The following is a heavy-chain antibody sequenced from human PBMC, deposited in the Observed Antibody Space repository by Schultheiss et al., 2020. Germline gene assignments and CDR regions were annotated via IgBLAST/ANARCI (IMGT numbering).Heavy chain of an antibody. CDR2: IYTSGYT. D-gene: IGHD6-6*01. V-gene: IGHV4-4*07. CDR3: AHSSEYSSSSGNWFDP. CDR1: GGSISSYY. Sequence: SQTLSLTCTVSGGSISSYYWSWIRQPAGKGLEWIGRIYTSGYTNYNPSVKSRLTMSIDTSKSQFSLRLSSVTAADTATYYCAHSSEYSSSSGNWFDPWGQGTLVTVSS. J-gene: IGHJ5*02.